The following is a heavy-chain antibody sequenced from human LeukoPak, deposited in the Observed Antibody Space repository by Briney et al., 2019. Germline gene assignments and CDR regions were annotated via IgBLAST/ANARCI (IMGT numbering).Heavy chain of an antibody. J-gene: IGHJ6*03. CDR1: GFTFSSYE. CDR2: ISSSGSTI. CDR3: ARLAGGYCSSTSCSTYYYYYYMDV. Sequence: PGGSLRLSCAASGFTFSSYEMNWVRPAPGKGLEWVSYISSSGSTIYYADSVKGRFTISTENAKNSLYLQMNSLRAEDTAVYYCARLAGGYCSSTSCSTYYYYYYMDVWGKGTTVTISS. D-gene: IGHD2-2*01. V-gene: IGHV3-48*03.